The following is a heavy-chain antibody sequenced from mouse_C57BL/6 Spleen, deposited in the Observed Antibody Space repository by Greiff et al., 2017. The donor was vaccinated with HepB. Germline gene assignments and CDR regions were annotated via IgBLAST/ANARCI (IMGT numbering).Heavy chain of an antibody. Sequence: DVQLVESGPGLVKPSQSLSLTCSVTGYSITSGYYWNWIRQFPGNKLEWMGYISYDGSNNYNPSLKNRISITRDTSKNQFFLKLNSVTTEDTATYYCARGLGNYYAMDYWGQGTSVTVSS. D-gene: IGHD2-1*01. J-gene: IGHJ4*01. CDR3: ARGLGNYYAMDY. CDR2: ISYDGSN. CDR1: GYSITSGYY. V-gene: IGHV3-6*01.